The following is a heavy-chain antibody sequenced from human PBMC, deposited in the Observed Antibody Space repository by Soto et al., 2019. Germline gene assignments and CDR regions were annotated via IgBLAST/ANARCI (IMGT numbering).Heavy chain of an antibody. CDR3: ATDRLWSVKRVLQWDY. V-gene: IGHV1-24*01. CDR1: GYTLTELS. D-gene: IGHD2-15*01. CDR2: FDPEDGET. J-gene: IGHJ4*02. Sequence: ASVKVSCKVSGYTLTELSMHWMRQAPGKGLEGMGGFDPEDGETIYAQTFQGRVTMTEDTSTDTAYMELSSLRSEDTAVYYCATDRLWSVKRVLQWDYWGQGTVVTVS.